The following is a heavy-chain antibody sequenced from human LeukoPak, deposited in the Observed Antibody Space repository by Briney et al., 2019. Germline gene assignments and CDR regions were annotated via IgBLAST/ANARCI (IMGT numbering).Heavy chain of an antibody. CDR1: GGSFSGYY. CDR3: ARGSLYYDFWSGLLRGYYYMDV. Sequence: PSETLSLTCAVYGGSFSGYYWSWIRQPPGKGLEWIGEINHSGSTNYNPSLKSRVTISVDTSKNQFSLKLSSVTAADTAVYYCARGSLYYDFWSGLLRGYYYMDVWGKGTTVTVSS. D-gene: IGHD3-3*01. J-gene: IGHJ6*03. CDR2: INHSGST. V-gene: IGHV4-34*01.